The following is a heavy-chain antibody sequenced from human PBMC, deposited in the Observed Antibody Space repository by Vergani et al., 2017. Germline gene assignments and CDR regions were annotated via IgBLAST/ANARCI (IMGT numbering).Heavy chain of an antibody. D-gene: IGHD6-13*01. J-gene: IGHJ4*02. CDR1: GFTFSDYY. CDR2: IKSKTDGGTT. CDR3: ARGDRIAAAGYYFDY. Sequence: VQLVESGGGLVKPGGSLRLSCAASGFTFSDYYMSWIRQAPGKGLEWVGRIKSKTDGGTTDYAAPVKGRFTISRDNSKNTLYLQMNSLRAEDTAVYYCARGDRIAAAGYYFDYWGQGTLVTVSS. V-gene: IGHV3-15*01.